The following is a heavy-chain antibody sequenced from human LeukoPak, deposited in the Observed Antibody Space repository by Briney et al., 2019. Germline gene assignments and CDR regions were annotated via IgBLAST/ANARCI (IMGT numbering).Heavy chain of an antibody. Sequence: ASVKVSCKASGYTFTSYGISWVRQAPGQGLEWMGWISAYNGNTNYAQKLQGRVTMTTDTSTSTAYMELRSLRSDDTAVYYCARGPPNDDYSNYEGWFDPWGQGTLVTVSS. V-gene: IGHV1-18*01. D-gene: IGHD4-11*01. CDR3: ARGPPNDDYSNYEGWFDP. J-gene: IGHJ5*02. CDR1: GYTFTSYG. CDR2: ISAYNGNT.